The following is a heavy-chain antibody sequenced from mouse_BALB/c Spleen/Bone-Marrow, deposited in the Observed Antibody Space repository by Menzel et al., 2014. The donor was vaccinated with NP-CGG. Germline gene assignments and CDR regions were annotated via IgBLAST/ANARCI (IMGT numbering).Heavy chain of an antibody. J-gene: IGHJ2*01. CDR3: ARSAYYGNYGGY. CDR2: IYPGSGNT. Sequence: VQLQQSGPELVKPGASVKISCKASGYTFTDYYINWVKQKPGQGLEWIGWIYPGSGNTKYNEKFKGKATLTVDTSSSPAFMQLSSLTSEAAAVYFCARSAYYGNYGGYWDQGTTLTVSS. V-gene: IGHV1-84*02. CDR1: GYTFTDYY. D-gene: IGHD2-10*01.